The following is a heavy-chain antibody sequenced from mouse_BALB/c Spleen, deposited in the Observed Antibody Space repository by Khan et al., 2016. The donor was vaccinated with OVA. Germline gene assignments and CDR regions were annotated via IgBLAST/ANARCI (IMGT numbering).Heavy chain of an antibody. D-gene: IGHD1-2*01. J-gene: IGHJ3*01. Sequence: EVELVESGGGLVQPGGSRKLSCAASGFTFSDYGMAWVRQAPGKGPEWVAFISDLAYTIYYADTVTGRFTISRENAKNTLYLEMSSRRSEDTAIYYGARGGGTAPFAYWGLGTLVTVSA. V-gene: IGHV5-15*02. CDR3: ARGGGTAPFAY. CDR2: ISDLAYTI. CDR1: GFTFSDYG.